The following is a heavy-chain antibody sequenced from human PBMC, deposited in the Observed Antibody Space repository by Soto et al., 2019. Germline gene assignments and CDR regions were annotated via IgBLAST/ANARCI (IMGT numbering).Heavy chain of an antibody. J-gene: IGHJ4*02. CDR1: GFSFVNYA. Sequence: GGSLRLSCAASGFSFVNYAMNWVRQAPGKGLEWVSGLSGSGTSTYYADSVKGRFTISRDNSRDTLFLQMNSLAADDTAVYYCAKATTNGGWFNPFDSWGQGALVT. CDR2: LSGSGTST. CDR3: AKATTNGGWFNPFDS. D-gene: IGHD6-19*01. V-gene: IGHV3-23*01.